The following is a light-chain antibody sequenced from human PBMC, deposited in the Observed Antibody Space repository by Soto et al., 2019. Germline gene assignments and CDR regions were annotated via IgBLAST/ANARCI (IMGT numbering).Light chain of an antibody. CDR3: MQTIQLPWT. CDR1: RSLLHGDRSNF. V-gene: IGKV2D-29*02. J-gene: IGKJ1*01. Sequence: EIVMTQSPLSLPVTPGEPASISCRSNRSLLHGDRSNFVNWLLQKPGQSPHLLIYEVSNRFSGVPDRFSGGGSGTDFTLKISRVEAEDVGVYYCMQTIQLPWTFGQGTKVDIK. CDR2: EVS.